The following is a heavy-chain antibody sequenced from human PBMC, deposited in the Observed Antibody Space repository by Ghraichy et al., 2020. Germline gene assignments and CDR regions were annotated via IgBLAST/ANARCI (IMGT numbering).Heavy chain of an antibody. CDR3: ARVGVGPHSPYYFDS. D-gene: IGHD2-21*01. V-gene: IGHV1-69*13. CDR2: IIPLSNTA. CDR1: GGTFSSFA. J-gene: IGHJ4*02. Sequence: SVKVSCKASGGTFSSFAMSWVRQAPGQGLEWMGRIIPLSNTASYAQRFHSRLTISADESTSTAYMVLSSLKSDDTAVYYCARVGVGPHSPYYFDSWGQGTLVTVSS.